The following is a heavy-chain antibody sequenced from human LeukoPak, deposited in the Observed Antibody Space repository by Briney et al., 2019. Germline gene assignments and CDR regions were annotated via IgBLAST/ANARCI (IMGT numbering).Heavy chain of an antibody. CDR2: IRSKAYGGTT. V-gene: IGHV3-49*03. CDR3: TRSQGTYSSYPDY. J-gene: IGHJ4*02. CDR1: GFTFGDYA. Sequence: QAGGSLRLSCTASGFTFGDYAMSWFRQAPGKGLEWVGFIRSKAYGGTTEYAASVKGRFTISRDDSKSIAYLQMNSLKTEDTAVYYCTRSQGTYSSYPDYWGQGTLVTVSS. D-gene: IGHD6-6*01.